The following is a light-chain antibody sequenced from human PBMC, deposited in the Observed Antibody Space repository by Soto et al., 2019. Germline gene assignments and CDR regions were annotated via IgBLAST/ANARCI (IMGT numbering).Light chain of an antibody. CDR2: DVN. Sequence: QSALTQPPSVSGSPGQSVTISCTGTSSDVGSYNRVSWYQQPPGTAPKLMIHDVNNRPSGVPDRFSGSKSGNTASLTISGLQAEDEADYYCSSYTSSSTVVFGGGTKLTVL. V-gene: IGLV2-18*02. J-gene: IGLJ2*01. CDR3: SSYTSSSTVV. CDR1: SSDVGSYNR.